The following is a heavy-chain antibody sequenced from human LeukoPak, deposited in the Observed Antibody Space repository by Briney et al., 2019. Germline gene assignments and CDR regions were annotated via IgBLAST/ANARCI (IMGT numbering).Heavy chain of an antibody. CDR2: IYHSGST. V-gene: IGHV4-38-2*02. J-gene: IGHJ4*02. CDR3: PRDCSSTSCYTFGFDY. D-gene: IGHD2-2*02. Sequence: SETLSLTCTVSGYSISSGYYWGWIRQPPGKGLEWIGSIYHSGSTYYNPSLKSRVTISVDTSKNQFSLKLSSVTAADTAVYYCPRDCSSTSCYTFGFDYWGQGTLVTVSS. CDR1: GYSISSGYY.